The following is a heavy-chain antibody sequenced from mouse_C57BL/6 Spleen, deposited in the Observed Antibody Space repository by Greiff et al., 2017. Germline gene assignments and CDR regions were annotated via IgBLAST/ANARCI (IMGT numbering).Heavy chain of an antibody. Sequence: VQLQQSGPGLVQPSQRLSITCTVSGFSLTSYGVHWVRQSPGKGLEWLGVIWSGGSTDYKAAFISRLSISKDNSKSQVFFKMNSLQAYDTAIYYCATITGTYFDYWGQGTTLTVSS. V-gene: IGHV2-2*01. CDR1: GFSLTSYG. D-gene: IGHD4-1*01. CDR2: IWSGGST. J-gene: IGHJ2*01. CDR3: ATITGTYFDY.